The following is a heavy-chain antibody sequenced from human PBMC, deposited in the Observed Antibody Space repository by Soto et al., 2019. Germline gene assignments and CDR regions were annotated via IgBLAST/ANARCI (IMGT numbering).Heavy chain of an antibody. D-gene: IGHD2-2*01. J-gene: IGHJ5*01. CDR1: GFTFSSYS. CDR3: ARESAALNWFDS. Sequence: EVQLVESGGGLVQPGGSLRLSCAASGFTFSSYSMNWVRQAPGKGLEWVSYISSSSTIYYADSVKGRFTISRDNAKNSLYLQMNSLRDEDTAVYYCARESAALNWFDSWGQGTLVTVSS. V-gene: IGHV3-48*02. CDR2: ISSSSTI.